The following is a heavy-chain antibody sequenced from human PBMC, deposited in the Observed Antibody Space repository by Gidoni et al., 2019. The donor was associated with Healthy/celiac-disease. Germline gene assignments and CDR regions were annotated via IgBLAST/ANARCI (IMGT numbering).Heavy chain of an antibody. D-gene: IGHD1-26*01. CDR3: ARPIVGATRIYYYYGMDV. Sequence: GLEWVAVISYDGSNKYYADSVKGRFTISRDNSKNTLYLRMNSLRAEDTAVYYCARPIVGATRIYYYYGMDVWGQGTTVTVSS. CDR2: ISYDGSNK. J-gene: IGHJ6*02. V-gene: IGHV3-30*01.